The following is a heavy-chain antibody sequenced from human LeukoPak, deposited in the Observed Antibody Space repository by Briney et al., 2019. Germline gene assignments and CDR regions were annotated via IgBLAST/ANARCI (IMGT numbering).Heavy chain of an antibody. CDR3: AKDNHYGDPPFFDY. D-gene: IGHD4-17*01. Sequence: GGSLRLSCAASGFTFSSYGMHWVRQAPGKGLEWVAVISYDGSNKYYADSVKGRFTISRDNSKNTLYLQMNSLRAEDTAVYYCAKDNHYGDPPFFDYWGQGTLVTVSS. CDR2: ISYDGSNK. J-gene: IGHJ4*02. CDR1: GFTFSSYG. V-gene: IGHV3-30*18.